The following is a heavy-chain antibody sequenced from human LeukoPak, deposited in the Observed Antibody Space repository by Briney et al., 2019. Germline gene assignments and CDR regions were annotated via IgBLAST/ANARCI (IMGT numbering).Heavy chain of an antibody. D-gene: IGHD3-3*01. J-gene: IGHJ6*03. Sequence: PGRSLRLSXAASGFSFDDYAMHWVRQAPGKGLEWVSGINRNSAKIGYADSVKGRFKISRDNAKNSLYLQMNSLRAEDMALYYCAKDKGDFWSGYPMDVWGKGTTVTVSS. V-gene: IGHV3-9*03. CDR1: GFSFDDYA. CDR2: INRNSAKI. CDR3: AKDKGDFWSGYPMDV.